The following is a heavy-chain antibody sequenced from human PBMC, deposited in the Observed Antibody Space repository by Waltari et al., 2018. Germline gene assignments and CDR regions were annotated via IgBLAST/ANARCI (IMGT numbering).Heavy chain of an antibody. V-gene: IGHV4-38-2*01. D-gene: IGHD2-15*01. CDR1: GYSISSGYS. J-gene: IGHJ3*02. CDR2: IFHSGST. Sequence: QVQLQESGPGLVKPSETLSLTCAVSGYSISSGYSWAWIRKPPGKGLEWIGSIFHSGSTYYNPSLKIRVTISVNTYKNLFSLKLSSVTSAVTSLYFCARREMTPPDDSLDIWGRGTMVTVSS. CDR3: ARREMTPPDDSLDI.